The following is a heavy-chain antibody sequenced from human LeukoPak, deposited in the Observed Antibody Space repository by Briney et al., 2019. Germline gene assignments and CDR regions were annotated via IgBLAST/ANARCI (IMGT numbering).Heavy chain of an antibody. V-gene: IGHV4-31*03. CDR3: ARTMITFGGVSYYFDY. CDR1: GGSISSGGYY. CDR2: IYYSGST. D-gene: IGHD3-16*01. J-gene: IGHJ4*02. Sequence: SETLSLTCTVSGGSISSGGYYWGWIRQHPGKGLEWIGYIYYSGSTYYNPSLKSRVTISVDTSKNQFSLKLSSVTAADTAVYYCARTMITFGGVSYYFDYWGQGTLVTVSS.